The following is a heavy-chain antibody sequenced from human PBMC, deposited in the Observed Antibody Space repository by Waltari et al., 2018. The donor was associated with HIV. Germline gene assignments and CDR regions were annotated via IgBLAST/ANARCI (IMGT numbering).Heavy chain of an antibody. CDR2: MYSGGST. CDR1: GFTVSSNY. CDR3: ASIAYCGGDCYPRGMDV. Sequence: EVQLVESGGGLVQPGGSLRLSCAASGFTVSSNYMSWVRQAPGEGLEWVLVMYSGGSTYDADSVKGRFTISRDNSKNTLYLQMNSLRAEDTAVYYCASIAYCGGDCYPRGMDVWGQGTTVTVSS. V-gene: IGHV3-66*01. J-gene: IGHJ6*02. D-gene: IGHD2-21*02.